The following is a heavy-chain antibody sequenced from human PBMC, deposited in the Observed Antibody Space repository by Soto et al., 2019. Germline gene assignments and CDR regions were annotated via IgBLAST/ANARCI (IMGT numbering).Heavy chain of an antibody. D-gene: IGHD2-8*01. J-gene: IGHJ4*02. CDR1: GGSISSGGYY. CDR3: ARAQLYLTYYFDY. CDR2: IYYSGST. V-gene: IGHV4-31*03. Sequence: SETLSLTCTVSGGSISSGGYYWSWIRQHPGKGLEWIGYIYYSGSTYYNPSLKSRVTISVDTSKNQFSLKLSSVTAADTAVYYCARAQLYLTYYFDYWGQGTLVTVSS.